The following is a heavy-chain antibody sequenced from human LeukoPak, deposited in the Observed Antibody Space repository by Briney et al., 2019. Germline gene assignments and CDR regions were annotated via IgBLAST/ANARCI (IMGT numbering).Heavy chain of an antibody. CDR1: GYTFTSYA. J-gene: IGHJ4*02. Sequence: RGASVKVSCKASGYTFTSYAMHWVRQAPGQRLEWMGWINAGNGNTKYSQEFQGRVTITRDTSASTAYMELSSLRSEEMAVYYCARGYVDNFDYWGQGTLVTVSS. CDR2: INAGNGNT. D-gene: IGHD1-1*01. V-gene: IGHV1-3*03. CDR3: ARGYVDNFDY.